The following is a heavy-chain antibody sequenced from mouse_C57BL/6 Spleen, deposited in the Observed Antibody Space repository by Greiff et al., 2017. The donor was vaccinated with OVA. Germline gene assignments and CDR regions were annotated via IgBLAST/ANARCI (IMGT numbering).Heavy chain of an antibody. V-gene: IGHV1-61*01. CDR1: GYTFTSYW. D-gene: IGHD2-3*01. J-gene: IGHJ1*03. CDR2: IYPSDSET. Sequence: VQLQQPGAELVRPGSSVKLSCKASGYTFTSYWMDWVKQRPGQGLEWIGNIYPSDSETHYNQKFKDKATLTVDKSSSTAYMQLSSLTSEDSAVYYCARRWLLLSYWYFDVWGTGTTVTVSS. CDR3: ARRWLLLSYWYFDV.